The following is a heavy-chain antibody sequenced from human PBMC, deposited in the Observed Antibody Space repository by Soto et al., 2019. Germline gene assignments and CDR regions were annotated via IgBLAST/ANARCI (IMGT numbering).Heavy chain of an antibody. D-gene: IGHD3-22*01. J-gene: IGHJ4*02. CDR2: IGGRACSA. V-gene: IGHV3-23*01. Sequence: EVQLLEAGGGLVQPGGSLRLSCAASGVTFSNYSMSWVRQAPGKGLEWVSGIGGRACSAYYADSVKGRLAISRDNSYNTLFLQLNSLRAEDTDVYYCAKRRYYDSSGDFYDFWGQGNLVSVSS. CDR3: AKRRYYDSSGDFYDF. CDR1: GVTFSNYS.